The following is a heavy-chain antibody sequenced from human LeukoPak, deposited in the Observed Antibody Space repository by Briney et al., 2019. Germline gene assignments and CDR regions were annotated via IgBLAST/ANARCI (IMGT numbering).Heavy chain of an antibody. CDR3: ARDRKSYYDFWSGYLRNDY. J-gene: IGHJ4*02. D-gene: IGHD3-3*01. Sequence: ASVKVSCKASGYTFTSYGISWVRQAPGQGLEWMGGISAYNGNTNYAQKLKGRVTMTTDTSTSTAYMELRSLRSDDTAVYYCARDRKSYYDFWSGYLRNDYWGQGTLVTVSS. CDR1: GYTFTSYG. V-gene: IGHV1-18*01. CDR2: ISAYNGNT.